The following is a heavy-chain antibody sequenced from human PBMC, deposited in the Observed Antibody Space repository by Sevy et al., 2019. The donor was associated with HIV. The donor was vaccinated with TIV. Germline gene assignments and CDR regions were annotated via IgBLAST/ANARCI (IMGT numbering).Heavy chain of an antibody. CDR2: IHHGDST. D-gene: IGHD2-15*01. J-gene: IGHJ4*02. CDR1: GHFINSGYY. CDR3: ARLRLLGHFDY. V-gene: IGHV4-38-2*02. Sequence: SETLSLTCTVSGHFINSGYYWGWIRQPPGMGLEWIGTIHHGDSTYYNASLQSRVTISVDTSKNQISLKVNHVTAADTAVYFCARLRLLGHFDYWGPGTLVTVSS.